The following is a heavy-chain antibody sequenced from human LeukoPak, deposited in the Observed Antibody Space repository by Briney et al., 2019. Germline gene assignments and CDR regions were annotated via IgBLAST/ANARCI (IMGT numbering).Heavy chain of an antibody. Sequence: GGSLRLSCAASGFRFDDYGMSWVRHVPGKGLEWVSGTNWDGASTGYADSVKGRFTISRDNVKNFLYLQMNSLRVEDTALYFCGRVYCSTTSCYDYYDYYMDVWGKGTTVTVSS. CDR2: TNWDGAST. D-gene: IGHD2-2*01. J-gene: IGHJ6*03. CDR1: GFRFDDYG. CDR3: GRVYCSTTSCYDYYDYYMDV. V-gene: IGHV3-20*04.